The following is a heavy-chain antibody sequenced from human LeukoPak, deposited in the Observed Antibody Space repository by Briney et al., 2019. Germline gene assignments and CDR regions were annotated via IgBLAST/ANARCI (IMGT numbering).Heavy chain of an antibody. D-gene: IGHD3-3*01. Sequence: PSQTLSLTCTVSGGSISSGSYYWSWLRQPAGTGLEWIGRIYTSGSTNYNPSLKSRVTISVDTSKNQFSLKLSSVTAADTAVYYCARDVLRFLEWPLTPSGGMDVWGQGTTVTVSS. CDR1: GGSISSGSYY. CDR3: ARDVLRFLEWPLTPSGGMDV. CDR2: IYTSGST. V-gene: IGHV4-61*02. J-gene: IGHJ6*02.